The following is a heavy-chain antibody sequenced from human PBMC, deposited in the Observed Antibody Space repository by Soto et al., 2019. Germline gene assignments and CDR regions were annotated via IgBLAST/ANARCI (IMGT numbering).Heavy chain of an antibody. D-gene: IGHD3-16*01. CDR1: GFTFSTYW. CDR2: LDNDGTNT. V-gene: IGHV3-74*01. CDR3: ARDGGTYFDY. Sequence: LRLSCAASGFTFSTYWMHWVRQAPGKELVWVSRLDNDGTNTRYADSVKGRFTVSRDNGKNTVYLQMDSLRAEDTAVYYCARDGGTYFDYWGQGTLVTVSS. J-gene: IGHJ4*02.